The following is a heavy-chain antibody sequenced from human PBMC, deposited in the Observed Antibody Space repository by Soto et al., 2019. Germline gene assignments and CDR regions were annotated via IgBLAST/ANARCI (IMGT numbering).Heavy chain of an antibody. J-gene: IGHJ6*02. CDR3: ARDIVRPHFSSGYYTGYYYGMDV. Sequence: QVQLVESGGGVVQPGRSLRLSCAASGFTFSSYGMHWVRQAPGKGLEWVAVIWYDGSNKYYADSVKGRFTISRDNSKNTLYLQMNSLRAEDTAVYYCARDIVRPHFSSGYYTGYYYGMDVWGQGTTVTVSS. V-gene: IGHV3-33*01. CDR1: GFTFSSYG. CDR2: IWYDGSNK. D-gene: IGHD3-3*01.